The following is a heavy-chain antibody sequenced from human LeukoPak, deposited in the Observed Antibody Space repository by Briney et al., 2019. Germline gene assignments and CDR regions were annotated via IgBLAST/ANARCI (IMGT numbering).Heavy chain of an antibody. CDR2: IYYSGST. Sequence: PSETLSLTCTVAGGSISSYYWSWIRQPPGKGLEWIGYIYYSGSTNYNPSLKSRVTISVDTSKNQFSLRLSSVTAADTALYYCARDTVTLIVNRAFDIWGQGTMVTVSS. V-gene: IGHV4-59*01. CDR1: GGSISSYY. CDR3: ARDTVTLIVNRAFDI. D-gene: IGHD3-22*01. J-gene: IGHJ3*02.